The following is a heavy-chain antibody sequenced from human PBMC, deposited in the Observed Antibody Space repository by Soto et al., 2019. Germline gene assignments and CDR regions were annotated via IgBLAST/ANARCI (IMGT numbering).Heavy chain of an antibody. Sequence: SVKVSCKASGGTFSSYAISWVRQAPGQGLEWMGGIIPIFGTANYAQKFQGRVTITADESTSTAYMELSSLRSEDTAVYYCARDPRRAYSNYDGMAVWGQGTRVTVSS. CDR2: IIPIFGTA. J-gene: IGHJ6*02. CDR3: ARDPRRAYSNYDGMAV. CDR1: GGTFSSYA. V-gene: IGHV1-69*13. D-gene: IGHD4-4*01.